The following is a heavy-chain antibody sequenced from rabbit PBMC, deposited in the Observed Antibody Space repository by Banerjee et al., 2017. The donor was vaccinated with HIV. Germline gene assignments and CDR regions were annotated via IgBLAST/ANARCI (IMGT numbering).Heavy chain of an antibody. V-gene: IGHV1S40*01. J-gene: IGHJ4*01. CDR3: ARGDWLNL. Sequence: QSLEESGGGLVKPGASLTLTCTASGFTNRSVYWICWVRQAPGKGLEWIACIYAGSSGSTNHASWAKGRFTISKTSSTTVTLQMTSLTAADTATYFCARGDWLNLWGPGTLVTVS. CDR2: IYAGSSGST. CDR1: GFTNRSVYW. D-gene: IGHD4-1*01.